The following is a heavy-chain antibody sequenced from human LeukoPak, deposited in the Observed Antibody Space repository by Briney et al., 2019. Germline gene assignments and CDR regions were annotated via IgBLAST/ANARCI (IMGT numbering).Heavy chain of an antibody. J-gene: IGHJ4*02. D-gene: IGHD6-19*01. CDR1: GFTFSRYN. CDR3: ATGPYSTGWYFDY. V-gene: IGHV3-64*04. CDR2: ISSNGGST. Sequence: PGGSLRLSCSASGFTFSRYNMHWVRQAPGKGLEYVSAISSNGGSTYYADSVKGRFSISRDNSKNTLYLQMNSLRAEDTAVYYCATGPYSTGWYFDYWGQGTLVTVSS.